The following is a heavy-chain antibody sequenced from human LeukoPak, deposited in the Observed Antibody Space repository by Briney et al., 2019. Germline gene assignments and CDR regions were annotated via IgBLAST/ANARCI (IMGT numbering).Heavy chain of an antibody. CDR3: ARTQYDFWSGTYYFDY. CDR1: GGSISSGSYY. D-gene: IGHD3-3*01. J-gene: IGHJ4*02. CDR2: IYTSGST. Sequence: SETLSLTCTDSGGSISSGSYYWSWIRQPAGKGLEWIGRIYTSGSTNYNPSLKSRVTISVDTSKNQFSLKLSSVTAADTAVYYCARTQYDFWSGTYYFDYWGQGTLVTVSS. V-gene: IGHV4-61*02.